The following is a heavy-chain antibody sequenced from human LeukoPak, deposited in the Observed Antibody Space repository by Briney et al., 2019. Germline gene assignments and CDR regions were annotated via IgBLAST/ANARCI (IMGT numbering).Heavy chain of an antibody. CDR1: GFTFSSYS. CDR3: ARDPTPGDPPHY. D-gene: IGHD4-17*01. V-gene: IGHV3-21*01. CDR2: ISSSSSYI. Sequence: GGSLSLSCAASGFTFSSYSMNWVRQAPGQGLEWVSSISSSSSYIYYADSVKGRFTISRYNATNSLYLQMHSLRAEHTAVYYCARDPTPGDPPHYWGQRTRVSVSS. J-gene: IGHJ4*02.